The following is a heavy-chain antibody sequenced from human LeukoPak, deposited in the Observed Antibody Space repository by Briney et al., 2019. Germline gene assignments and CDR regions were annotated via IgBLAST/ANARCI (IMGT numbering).Heavy chain of an antibody. D-gene: IGHD2-15*01. CDR1: GYSISSGYY. CDR2: SYHIGST. V-gene: IGHV4-38-2*02. J-gene: IGHJ6*03. Sequence: SETLSLTCTVSGYSISSGYYCGWIRQPPGKGLEWIGSSYHIGSTYYNPSLKIRATISLGTSKNQFSMKLSSVTAADTAVYYCARGDSDCSGGSCYSDSYYYYYYMDVWGKGTTVTVSS. CDR3: ARGDSDCSGGSCYSDSYYYYYYMDV.